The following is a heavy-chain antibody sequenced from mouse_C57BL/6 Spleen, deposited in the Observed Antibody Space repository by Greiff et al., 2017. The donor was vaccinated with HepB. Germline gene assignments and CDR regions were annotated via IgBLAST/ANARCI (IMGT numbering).Heavy chain of an antibody. Sequence: EVKVVESEGGLVQPGSSMKLSCTASGFTFSDYYMAWVRQVPEKGLEWVANINYDGSSTYYLDSLKSRFIISRDNAKNILYLQMSSLKSEDTATYYCARDPYYYRVSTYWYFDVWGTGTTVTVSS. J-gene: IGHJ1*03. CDR2: INYDGSST. V-gene: IGHV5-16*01. CDR3: ARDPYYYRVSTYWYFDV. D-gene: IGHD1-1*01. CDR1: GFTFSDYY.